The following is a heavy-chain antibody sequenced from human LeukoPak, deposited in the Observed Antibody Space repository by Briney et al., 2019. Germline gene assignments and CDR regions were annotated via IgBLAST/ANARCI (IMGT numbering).Heavy chain of an antibody. CDR1: GFTFSSYS. Sequence: GGSLRLSCAASGFTFSSYSMNWVRQAPGKGLEWVSSISSSSSYIYYADSVKGRFTISRDNAKNSLYLQMNSLRAEDTAVYYCARVHPDYYDSSGYYFDAFDIWGQGTMVTVSS. D-gene: IGHD3-22*01. V-gene: IGHV3-21*01. CDR2: ISSSSSYI. CDR3: ARVHPDYYDSSGYYFDAFDI. J-gene: IGHJ3*02.